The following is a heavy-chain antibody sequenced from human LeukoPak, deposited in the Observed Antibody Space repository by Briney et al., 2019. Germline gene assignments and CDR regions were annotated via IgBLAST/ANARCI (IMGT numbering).Heavy chain of an antibody. CDR3: ARDRGPHSSSPNSGAFDI. J-gene: IGHJ3*02. CDR2: ISGSGGSA. Sequence: PGGSLRLSCAASGFTFSSYSMNWVRQAPGKGLEWVSAISGSGGSAYYADSMKGRFTISRDNAKNSLYLQMNSLRAEDTAVYYCARDRGPHSSSPNSGAFDIWGQGTMVTVSS. V-gene: IGHV3-21*01. CDR1: GFTFSSYS. D-gene: IGHD6-6*01.